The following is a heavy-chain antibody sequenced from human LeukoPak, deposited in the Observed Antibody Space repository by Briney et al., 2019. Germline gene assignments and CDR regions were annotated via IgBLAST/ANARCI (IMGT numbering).Heavy chain of an antibody. CDR2: INHSGST. D-gene: IGHD6-19*01. CDR1: GGSFSGYY. CDR3: ARGPSSGWYDAFDI. V-gene: IGHV4-34*01. Sequence: SETLSLTCAVYGGSFSGYYWSWIRQPPGKGLEWIGEINHSGSTNYNPSLKSRVTISVDTSKNQFSLKLSSVTAADTAVYYCARGPSSGWYDAFDIWGQGTMVTVSS. J-gene: IGHJ3*02.